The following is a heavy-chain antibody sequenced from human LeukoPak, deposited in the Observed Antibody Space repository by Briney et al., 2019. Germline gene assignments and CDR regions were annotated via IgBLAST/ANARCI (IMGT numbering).Heavy chain of an antibody. CDR2: TKPDGSAE. CDR1: GFTFRNYW. V-gene: IGHV3-7*01. D-gene: IGHD5-24*01. CDR3: ARDYKYAFDN. Sequence: GGSLRLSCAASGFTFRNYWMGWVRQAPGKGLEWVANTKPDGSAEYYADSVRGRFTTSRDNANNLLYLQMNRLRAEDTAVYYCARDYKYAFDNWGQGTLVTVSS. J-gene: IGHJ4*02.